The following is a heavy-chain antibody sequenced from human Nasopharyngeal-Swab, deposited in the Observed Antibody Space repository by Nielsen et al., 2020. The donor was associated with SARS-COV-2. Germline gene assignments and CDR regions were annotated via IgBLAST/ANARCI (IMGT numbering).Heavy chain of an antibody. D-gene: IGHD3-3*01. J-gene: IGHJ4*02. CDR2: INQDGSTK. Sequence: GESLKISCATSGFTFTTYWMSWVRQAPGKGLEWVANINQDGSTKYYVDSVKGRFTISRDNAKNSLYLQMNSLRAEDTAVYYCARDPDYDFWSGYSKSFDYWGQGTLVTVSS. V-gene: IGHV3-7*01. CDR3: ARDPDYDFWSGYSKSFDY. CDR1: GFTFTTYW.